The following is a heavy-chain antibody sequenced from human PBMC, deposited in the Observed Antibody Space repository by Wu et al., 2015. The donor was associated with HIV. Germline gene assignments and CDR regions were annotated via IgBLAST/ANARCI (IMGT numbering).Heavy chain of an antibody. J-gene: IGHJ3*01. Sequence: QIHLVQSGREVKKTGASMKLSCKTSGYDFDDYGIIWVRQAPGQGVEWVGGIIPLSGTINYAQKFQTRVTITADESTATAYMEVNSLTHEDTAMYYCARWEXLQLGNSFDLWGQGTMVIVS. CDR2: IIPLSGTI. D-gene: IGHD1-1*01. V-gene: IGHV1-69*13. CDR3: ARWEXLQLGNSFDL. CDR1: GYDFDDYG.